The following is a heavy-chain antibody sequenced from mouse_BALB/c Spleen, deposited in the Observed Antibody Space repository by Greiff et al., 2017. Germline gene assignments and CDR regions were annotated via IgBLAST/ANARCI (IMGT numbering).Heavy chain of an antibody. CDR3: ASGSRMAMDY. CDR1: GYTFTDYA. CDR2: ISTYYGDA. D-gene: IGHD1-1*01. Sequence: QVQLQQSGAELVRPGVSVKISCKGSGYTFTDYAMHWVKQSHAKSLEWIGVISTYYGDASYNQKFKGKATMTVDKSSSTAYMELARLTSEDSAIYYCASGSRMAMDYWGQGTSVTVSS. V-gene: IGHV1S137*01. J-gene: IGHJ4*01.